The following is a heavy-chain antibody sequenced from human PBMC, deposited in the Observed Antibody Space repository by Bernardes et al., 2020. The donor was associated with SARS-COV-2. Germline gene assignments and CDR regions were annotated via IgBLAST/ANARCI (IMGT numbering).Heavy chain of an antibody. CDR2: IKQGGSEK. Sequence: GGSLRLSCAGSGFTFGNYWMTWVRQAPGKGLEWVANIKQGGSEKNYVDSVKGRFIISRDNAKNSLYLQMNSLRAEDTAIYYCARVPERLRFLEYLSQSWYFDLWGRGTLVSVSS. V-gene: IGHV3-7*03. CDR3: ARVPERLRFLEYLSQSWYFDL. CDR1: GFTFGNYW. J-gene: IGHJ2*01. D-gene: IGHD3-3*01.